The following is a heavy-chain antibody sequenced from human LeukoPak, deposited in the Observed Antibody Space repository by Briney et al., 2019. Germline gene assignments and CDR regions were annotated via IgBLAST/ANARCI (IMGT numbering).Heavy chain of an antibody. V-gene: IGHV3-33*06. Sequence: PGRSLRLSCAASGFTFSSYGMHWVRQAPGKGLEWVAVIWYDGSNKYYADSVKGRFTIPRDNSKNTLYLQMNSLRAEDTAVYYCAKDHSGSPGAFDIWGQGTMVTVSS. CDR1: GFTFSSYG. D-gene: IGHD2-15*01. CDR3: AKDHSGSPGAFDI. J-gene: IGHJ3*02. CDR2: IWYDGSNK.